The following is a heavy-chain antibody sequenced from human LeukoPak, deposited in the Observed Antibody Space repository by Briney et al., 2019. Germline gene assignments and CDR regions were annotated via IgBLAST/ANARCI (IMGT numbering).Heavy chain of an antibody. CDR2: ISTSSSYI. CDR3: AELGITMIGGV. V-gene: IGHV3-21*01. Sequence: NPGGSLRLSCAASGFTFSSYSMDWVRQAPGKGLEWVSSISTSSSYINYADSVKGRFTISRDNAKSSLYLQMNSLRAEDTAVYYCAELGITMIGGVWGKGTTVTISS. CDR1: GFTFSSYS. J-gene: IGHJ6*04. D-gene: IGHD3-10*02.